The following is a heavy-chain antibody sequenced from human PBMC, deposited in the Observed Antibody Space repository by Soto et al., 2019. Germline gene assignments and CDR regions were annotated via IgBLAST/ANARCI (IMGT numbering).Heavy chain of an antibody. Sequence: EVQLLESGGGLVQPGGSLRLSCAASGFTFSSYAMSWVRQAPGKGLEWVSAISGSGGSTYYADSVKGRFTISRDNSKNTLYRQMNSLRAEDTAVYYCAKDQHIAVAGTLDYWGQGTLVTVSS. CDR1: GFTFSSYA. CDR3: AKDQHIAVAGTLDY. J-gene: IGHJ4*02. V-gene: IGHV3-23*01. CDR2: ISGSGGST. D-gene: IGHD6-19*01.